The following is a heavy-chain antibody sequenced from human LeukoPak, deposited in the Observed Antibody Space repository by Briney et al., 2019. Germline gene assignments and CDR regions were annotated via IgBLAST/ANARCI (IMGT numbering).Heavy chain of an antibody. D-gene: IGHD5-24*01. Sequence: GGSLRLSCAASGFTFSSYWMHWVRQAPGKGLVWVSRINSDGSSTSYADSVKGRFTISRDNAKNTLYLQMNSLRAEDTAVYYCARVESDYYYGMDVWGQGTTVTVSS. CDR2: INSDGSST. CDR3: ARVESDYYYGMDV. V-gene: IGHV3-74*01. J-gene: IGHJ6*02. CDR1: GFTFSSYW.